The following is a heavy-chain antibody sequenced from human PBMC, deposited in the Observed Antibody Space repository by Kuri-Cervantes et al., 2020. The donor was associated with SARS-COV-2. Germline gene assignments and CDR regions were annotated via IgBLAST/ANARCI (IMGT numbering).Heavy chain of an antibody. CDR3: ARCAFTDYSNYYYYYYYGMDV. V-gene: IGHV3-33*01. CDR1: GFTFSSYG. J-gene: IGHJ6*02. D-gene: IGHD4-11*01. CDR2: IWYDGSNK. Sequence: GSLRLSCAASGFTFSSYGMHWVRQAPGKGLEWVAVIWYDGSNKYYADSVKGRFTISRDNSKNTPYLQMNSLRAEDTAVYYCARCAFTDYSNYYYYYYYGMDVWGQGTTVTVSS.